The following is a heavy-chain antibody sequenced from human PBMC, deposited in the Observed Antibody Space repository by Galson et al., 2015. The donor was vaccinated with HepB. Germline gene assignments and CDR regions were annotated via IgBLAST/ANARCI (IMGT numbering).Heavy chain of an antibody. V-gene: IGHV3-30-3*01. D-gene: IGHD3-10*01. CDR1: GFTFSSYA. Sequence: SLRLSCAASGFTFSSYAMHWVRQAPGKGLEWVAVISYDGSNKYYADSVKGRFTISRDNSKNTLYLQMNSLRAEGTAVYYCARDHMVRGPYNWFDPWGQGTLVTVSS. J-gene: IGHJ5*02. CDR2: ISYDGSNK. CDR3: ARDHMVRGPYNWFDP.